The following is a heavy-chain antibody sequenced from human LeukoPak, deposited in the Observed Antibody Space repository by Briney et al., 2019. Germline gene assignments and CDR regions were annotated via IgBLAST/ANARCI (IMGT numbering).Heavy chain of an antibody. V-gene: IGHV3-7*04. J-gene: IGHJ4*02. CDR3: AGGSGWLIDY. Sequence: GGSLRLSCAASGFTFSSYWMSWVRQAPGKGLEWVANIKQDGSEKYYVDSVEGRFTISRDNAKNSLYLQMNNLRAEDTAVYCCAGGSGWLIDYWGQGTLVTVSS. CDR1: GFTFSSYW. CDR2: IKQDGSEK. D-gene: IGHD6-19*01.